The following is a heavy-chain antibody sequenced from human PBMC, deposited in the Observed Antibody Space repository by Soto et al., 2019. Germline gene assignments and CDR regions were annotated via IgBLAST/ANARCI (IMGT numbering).Heavy chain of an antibody. D-gene: IGHD6-19*01. CDR2: INTDGSST. J-gene: IGHJ4*02. V-gene: IGHV3-74*01. CDR3: ARGIGVVVAGGLDY. CDR1: GFTFSSYW. Sequence: EVQLVESGGGLVQPGGSLRLSCAASGFTFSSYWMHWVRQAPGKGLMWVSRINTDGSSTSYADSVKGRVTISRDNAKNTLYLQMNSLRAEDTAVYYCARGIGVVVAGGLDYWGQGTLVTVSS.